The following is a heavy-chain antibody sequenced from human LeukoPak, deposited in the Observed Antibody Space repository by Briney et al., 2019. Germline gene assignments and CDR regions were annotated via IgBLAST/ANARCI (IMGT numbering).Heavy chain of an antibody. CDR3: AKVAKYYYGSETYYFFEH. CDR1: GFTFTTYW. Sequence: GGSLRLSCAASGFTFTTYWMSWVRQAPGKGLEWVANINQDGTEKYYVDSVKGRFTISRDDAKRSLYLQMNSLRVEDTAVYYCAKVAKYYYGSETYYFFEHWGQGTPVTASS. J-gene: IGHJ4*02. CDR2: INQDGTEK. V-gene: IGHV3-7*01. D-gene: IGHD3-10*01.